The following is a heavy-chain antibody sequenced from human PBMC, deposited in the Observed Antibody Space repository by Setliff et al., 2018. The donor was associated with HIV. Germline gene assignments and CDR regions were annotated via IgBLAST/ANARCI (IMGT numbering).Heavy chain of an antibody. CDR2: IYPSGSA. Sequence: LTCTVSGDSISSTTYYWGWIRQPPGKGLEWIGSIYPSGSAFYNPSLKSPVTMSVDTSRNQFSLKLSSVTAADTAIYYCVRHGNQWLVTVDYWGQGTLVTVSS. CDR3: VRHGNQWLVTVDY. J-gene: IGHJ4*02. V-gene: IGHV4-39*01. CDR1: GDSISSTTYY. D-gene: IGHD6-19*01.